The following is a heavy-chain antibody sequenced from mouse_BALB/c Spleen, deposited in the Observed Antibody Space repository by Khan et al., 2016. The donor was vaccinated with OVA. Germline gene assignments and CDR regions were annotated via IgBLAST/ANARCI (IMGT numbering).Heavy chain of an antibody. CDR3: ARHEDGNDGYYDYAMDY. V-gene: IGHV1-62-2*01. D-gene: IGHD2-3*01. Sequence: QVQLQQSGAELVKPGASVKLSCKASGYTFTENIIHWVKQRSGQGLEWIGWFYPGSGTIKYNEKFKDKATLTADKSSSTVYMELSSLTSEDSAVYVCARHEDGNDGYYDYAMDYWGQGTSVTVSS. CDR2: FYPGSGTI. J-gene: IGHJ4*01. CDR1: GYTFTENI.